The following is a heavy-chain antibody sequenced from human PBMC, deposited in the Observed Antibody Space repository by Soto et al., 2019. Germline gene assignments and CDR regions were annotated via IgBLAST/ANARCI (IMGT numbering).Heavy chain of an antibody. V-gene: IGHV4-31*03. CDR1: GGSISSGSYY. Sequence: PSETLSLTCTVSGGSISSGSYYWSWIRQHPGKGLEWIGYIYYRGSTYYDPSLKSRVTISVDTSKNLCSLELSSVTAADTAVYYCAREVLMESFNWFEPWGQGTLVTVAS. CDR2: IYYRGST. CDR3: AREVLMESFNWFEP. D-gene: IGHD3-3*01. J-gene: IGHJ5*02.